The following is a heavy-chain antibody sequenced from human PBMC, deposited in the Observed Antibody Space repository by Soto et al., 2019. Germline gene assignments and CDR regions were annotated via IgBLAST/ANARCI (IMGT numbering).Heavy chain of an antibody. D-gene: IGHD2-8*02. J-gene: IGHJ4*02. CDR1: GFTVSTYG. CDR2: ISRDGGTK. Sequence: QVQLVESGGGVVQPGRSLRLSCAVSGFTVSTYGMHWVLQAPGKGLAWVAVISRDGGTKFYADSVKGRFTISRDNSRNTLFLEMNSLRGDDMAVDYCTGEVASGYWGQGTLVTVSS. V-gene: IGHV3-30*03. CDR3: TGEVASGY.